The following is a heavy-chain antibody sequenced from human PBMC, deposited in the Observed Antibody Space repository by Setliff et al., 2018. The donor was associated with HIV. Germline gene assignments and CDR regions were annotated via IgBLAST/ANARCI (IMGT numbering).Heavy chain of an antibody. CDR2: VYHGGTT. CDR1: GYSISSGYF. CDR3: ERDRALRFSQSPSSHYFDY. D-gene: IGHD3-3*01. Sequence: SETLSLTCDVSGYSISSGYFWGWIRQFTGTGLQWIGRVYHGGTTNYNPTHRSRVTISTDASKNQFSMKLKSVRAADTAVYFCERDRALRFSQSPSSHYFDYWGQGTLVTVSS. J-gene: IGHJ4*03. V-gene: IGHV4-38-2*01.